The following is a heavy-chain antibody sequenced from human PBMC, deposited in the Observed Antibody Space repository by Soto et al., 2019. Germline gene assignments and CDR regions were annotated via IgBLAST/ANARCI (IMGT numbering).Heavy chain of an antibody. V-gene: IGHV3-7*01. CDR3: AREASSWYGGEYYYYYGMDV. CDR2: IKQDGSEK. Sequence: EVQLVESGGGLVQPGGSLRLSCAASGFTFSSYWMSWVRQAPGKGLEWVANIKQDGSEKYYVDSVKGRFTISRDNAKNSLYLQMNSRRAEDTAVYYCAREASSWYGGEYYYYYGMDVWGQGTTVTVSS. J-gene: IGHJ6*02. D-gene: IGHD6-13*01. CDR1: GFTFSSYW.